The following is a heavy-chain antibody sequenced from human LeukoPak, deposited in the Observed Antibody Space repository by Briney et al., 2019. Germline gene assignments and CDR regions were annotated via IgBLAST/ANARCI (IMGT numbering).Heavy chain of an antibody. Sequence: PAGSLRLSCVASGFSFSTYWMDWVRQAPGKGLEWVATIRQDGNDIYYVDSVKGRFTISRDNAKNSLYLQMNGLRTEDTAIYYCANLWEGGYGGQGTAVTVSS. V-gene: IGHV3-7*01. CDR2: IRQDGNDI. J-gene: IGHJ4*02. CDR1: GFSFSTYW. D-gene: IGHD1-26*01. CDR3: ANLWEGGY.